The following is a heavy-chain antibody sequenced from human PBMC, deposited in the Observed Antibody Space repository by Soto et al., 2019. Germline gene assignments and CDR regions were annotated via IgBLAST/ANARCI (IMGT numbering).Heavy chain of an antibody. CDR3: ARGVYYYDSSGYPVVGGMDA. J-gene: IGHJ6*02. V-gene: IGHV1-8*01. CDR1: GYTFASYD. CDR2: MNPNSGNT. D-gene: IGHD3-22*01. Sequence: XSVKVSCKASGYTFASYDINWVRQATGQGLEWMGWMNPNSGNTGYAQKFQGRVTMTRNTSISTAYMELSSLRSEDTAVYYCARGVYYYDSSGYPVVGGMDAWGQGTTVTVSS.